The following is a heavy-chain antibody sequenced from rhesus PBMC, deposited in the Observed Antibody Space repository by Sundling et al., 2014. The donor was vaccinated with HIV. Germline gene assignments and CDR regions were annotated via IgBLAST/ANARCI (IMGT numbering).Heavy chain of an antibody. J-gene: IGHJ4*01. V-gene: IGHV3S42*01. Sequence: EVQLVETGGGLVQPGGSLKLSCAASGFIFSSYGMNWVRQAPGKGLEWVSIINSDGGRTYYADSVKGRFTISRDNSKNTLSLQMNSLRAEDTAVYYCARPDYYDSGYSDYWGQGVLVTVSS. CDR2: INSDGGRT. CDR1: GFIFSSYG. CDR3: ARPDYYDSGYSDY. D-gene: IGHD3-28*01.